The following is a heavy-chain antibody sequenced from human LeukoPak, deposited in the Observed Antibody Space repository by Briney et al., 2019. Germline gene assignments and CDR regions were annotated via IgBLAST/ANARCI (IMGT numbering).Heavy chain of an antibody. CDR1: GYTFTSYY. D-gene: IGHD1-26*01. CDR3: ARTAKSSGMIAYYFDY. CDR2: INPSGGST. V-gene: IGHV1-46*01. J-gene: IGHJ4*02. Sequence: GASVKVSCKASGYTFTSYYMHWVRQAPGQGLEWMGIINPSGGSTSYAQKFQGRVTMTRDTSTSTVYMELSSLRSEDTAVYYCARTAKSSGMIAYYFDYWGQGTLVTVSS.